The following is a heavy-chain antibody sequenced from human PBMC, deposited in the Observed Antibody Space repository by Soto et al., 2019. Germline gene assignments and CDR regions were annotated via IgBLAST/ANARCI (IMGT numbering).Heavy chain of an antibody. CDR2: VSVYSGDT. V-gene: IGHV1-18*01. Sequence: QVQLVQSGAEVKKPGASVIVSCKPSGYTFSSYALSWVRQAPGQGLEWMGWVSVYSGDTYYAQKLQGRVTLTTDTSTSTAYMELRSLRSDDTGVYYCASDRGGLGCDHWGQGTLVTVSS. J-gene: IGHJ5*02. D-gene: IGHD3-16*01. CDR3: ASDRGGLGCDH. CDR1: GYTFSSYA.